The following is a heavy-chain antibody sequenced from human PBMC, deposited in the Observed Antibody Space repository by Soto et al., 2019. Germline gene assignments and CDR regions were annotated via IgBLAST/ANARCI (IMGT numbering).Heavy chain of an antibody. D-gene: IGHD1-26*01. J-gene: IGHJ4*02. V-gene: IGHV1-2*02. CDR2: INPNTGGT. CDR1: GYTFTDYH. Sequence: QVQLVQSGAEVKNPEASVKVSCKTSGYTFTDYHIHWMRQAPGQGLECLGWINPNTGGTTYTQKFQGRVTLTRDTSISTAYMELSSLRSDDTAVYYCPRESWSYVDWGQGTLVTVSS. CDR3: PRESWSYVD.